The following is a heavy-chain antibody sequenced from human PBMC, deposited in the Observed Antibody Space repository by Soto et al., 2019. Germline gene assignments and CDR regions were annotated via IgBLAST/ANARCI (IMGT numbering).Heavy chain of an antibody. Sequence: QITLNESGPTQVKPRQTLTLTCTFSGFSLTTSGVGVGWIRQSQGRAPGWLALIFWDDDKRYSPSLKSRLTITKDTSKNQVVLTMADLDPADTATYYCAHRVLRTVFGLVTTTAIYFDFWGQGTPVAVSS. CDR2: IFWDDDK. D-gene: IGHD3-3*01. CDR1: GFSLTTSGVG. J-gene: IGHJ4*02. V-gene: IGHV2-5*02. CDR3: AHRVLRTVFGLVTTTAIYFDF.